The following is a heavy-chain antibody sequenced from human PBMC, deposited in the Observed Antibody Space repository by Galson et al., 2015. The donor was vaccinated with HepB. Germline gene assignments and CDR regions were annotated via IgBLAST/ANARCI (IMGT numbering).Heavy chain of an antibody. CDR2: LSSSSSTK. CDR1: GFHFNYYS. Sequence: SLRLSCAASGFHFNYYSMSWVRQAPGKGLEWLSYLSSSSSTKYVADSVKGRFTISRDNALKSLFLQMDSLRVEDTAVYFCARGNHDNSPHFVFDFWGLGTVVTVSS. J-gene: IGHJ4*02. D-gene: IGHD1-1*01. V-gene: IGHV3-48*04. CDR3: ARGNHDNSPHFVFDF.